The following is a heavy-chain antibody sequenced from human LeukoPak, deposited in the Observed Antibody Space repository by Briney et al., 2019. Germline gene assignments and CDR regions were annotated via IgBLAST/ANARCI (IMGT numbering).Heavy chain of an antibody. J-gene: IGHJ4*02. V-gene: IGHV3-23*01. Sequence: GGSLRPSCAASGFTFSSYAMSWVRQAPGKGLEWVSAISGSGGSTYYADSVKGRFTISRDNSKNTLYLQMNSLRAEDTAVYYCAKDQGSSGRSPFDYWGQGTLVTVSS. CDR3: AKDQGSSGRSPFDY. CDR1: GFTFSSYA. CDR2: ISGSGGST. D-gene: IGHD6-19*01.